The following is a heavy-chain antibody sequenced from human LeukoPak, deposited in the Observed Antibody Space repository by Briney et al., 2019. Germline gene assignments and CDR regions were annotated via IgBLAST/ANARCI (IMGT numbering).Heavy chain of an antibody. CDR1: GYTFTSYG. CDR3: ARDSLPEGYCSSTSCHNWFDP. Sequence: ASVKVSCTASGYTFTSYGNSWVRQAPAQGLERMGWISAYNGNTNYAQTLQGRVTMTTDTSTSTAYMELRSLRSDDTAVYYCARDSLPEGYCSSTSCHNWFDPWGQGTLVTVSS. CDR2: ISAYNGNT. J-gene: IGHJ5*02. V-gene: IGHV1-18*01. D-gene: IGHD2-2*01.